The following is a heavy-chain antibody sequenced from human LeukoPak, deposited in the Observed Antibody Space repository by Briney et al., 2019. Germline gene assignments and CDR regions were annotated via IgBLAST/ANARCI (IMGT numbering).Heavy chain of an antibody. Sequence: SETLSLTCTVSGGSISSSSYYWGWIRQPPGKGLEWIGSIYYSGSTYYNPSLKSRVTISVDTSKNQFSLKLSSVTAADTAVYYCAVPSSGDYWGQGIPVTVSS. CDR3: AVPSSGDY. D-gene: IGHD3-10*02. CDR1: GGSISSSSYY. J-gene: IGHJ4*02. V-gene: IGHV4-39*07. CDR2: IYYSGST.